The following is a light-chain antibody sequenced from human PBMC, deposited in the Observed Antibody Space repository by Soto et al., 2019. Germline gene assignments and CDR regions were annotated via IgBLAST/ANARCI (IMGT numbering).Light chain of an antibody. CDR3: QQYHSYSPHT. Sequence: DIQMTQSPSTLSASVGDRVTITCRASQSIGRWLAWYQQKPGKAPKLLIYDASTLQGGVPSRFGGSVSGTEFTLTITSLQPDDFATYYCQQYHSYSPHTFGQGTNLESK. CDR1: QSIGRW. J-gene: IGKJ2*01. CDR2: DAS. V-gene: IGKV1-5*01.